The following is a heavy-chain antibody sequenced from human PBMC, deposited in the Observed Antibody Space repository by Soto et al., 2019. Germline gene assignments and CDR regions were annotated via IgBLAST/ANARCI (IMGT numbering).Heavy chain of an antibody. D-gene: IGHD3-3*01. V-gene: IGHV4-4*07. CDR1: GGAISGYY. CDR3: ARGQRFSDSFDP. J-gene: IGHJ5*02. Sequence: SETLSLTCTVSGGAISGYYWTWVRQPAGKGLEWIGRIYSSGGTKYNPSLKSRVDMSLDMSKNQFSLRLSSVTAADTAVYYCARGQRFSDSFDPWGQGTLVTV. CDR2: IYSSGGT.